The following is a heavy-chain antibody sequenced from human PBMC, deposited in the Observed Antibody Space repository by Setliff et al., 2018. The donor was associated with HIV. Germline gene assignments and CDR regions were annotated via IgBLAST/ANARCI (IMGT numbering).Heavy chain of an antibody. CDR1: GGSFSTYY. V-gene: IGHV4-34*01. J-gene: IGHJ4*02. D-gene: IGHD6-13*01. Sequence: ETLSLTCAVYGGSFSTYYWSWIRQPPGKGLEWIGDINHSGSTNYNPSLKSRVTISVDTSKNQFSLKLNSVTAADTAVYYCASLPREAASTSGYFDYWGQGTLVTVSS. CDR3: ASLPREAASTSGYFDY. CDR2: INHSGST.